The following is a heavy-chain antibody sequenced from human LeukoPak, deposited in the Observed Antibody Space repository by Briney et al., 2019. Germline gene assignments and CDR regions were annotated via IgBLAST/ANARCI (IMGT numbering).Heavy chain of an antibody. CDR2: LSNTNMI. CDR1: GFTFSSYG. Sequence: PGGSLRLSCAASGFTFSSYGMNWVRQAPGKGLEWLSYLSNTNMIHYAESVKGRFTISRDNAKNSLYLQMDGLRAEDTAVYYCARRGDTAMVGDYWGQGTLVTVSS. D-gene: IGHD5-18*01. V-gene: IGHV3-48*01. CDR3: ARRGDTAMVGDY. J-gene: IGHJ4*02.